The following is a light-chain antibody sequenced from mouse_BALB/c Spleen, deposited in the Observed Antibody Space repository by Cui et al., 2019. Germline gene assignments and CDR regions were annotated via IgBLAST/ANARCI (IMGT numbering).Light chain of an antibody. CDR3: LQYDEFPRT. Sequence: DIKMPQSPSSMYASLGERVTITCKASQDINSYLSWFQQKPGKSPKTLIYRANRLVDGVPSRFSGSGSGQDYSLTISSLEYEDMGIYYCLQYDEFPRTFGGGTKLEIK. CDR1: QDINSY. V-gene: IGKV14-111*01. J-gene: IGKJ1*01. CDR2: RAN.